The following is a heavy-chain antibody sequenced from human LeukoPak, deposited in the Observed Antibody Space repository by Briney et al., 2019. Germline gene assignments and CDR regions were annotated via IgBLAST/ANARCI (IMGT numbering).Heavy chain of an antibody. CDR3: VRDFYVDY. D-gene: IGHD2/OR15-2a*01. CDR2: IKHDGTEK. J-gene: IGHJ4*02. CDR1: GFTFNVYW. V-gene: IGHV3-7*03. Sequence: GGSLRLPCAASGFTFNVYWMNWVRQAPGKGLEWVANIKHDGTEKNYVDSVKGRFTIYRDNAENTLYLQMNSLRAEDTAVYYCVRDFYVDYWGQGAMVTVSS.